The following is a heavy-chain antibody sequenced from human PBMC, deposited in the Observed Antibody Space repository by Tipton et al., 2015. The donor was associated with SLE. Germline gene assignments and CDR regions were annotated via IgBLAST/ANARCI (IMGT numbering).Heavy chain of an antibody. CDR2: IRYDGNLR. CDR1: GFTFKTYG. V-gene: IGHV3-30*02. CDR3: AREPSSLDAFDI. Sequence: SLRLSCAASGFTFKTYGMHWVRQAPGKGLEWVAFIRYDGNLRYYTDSVKGRFSISRDNSKNALYLQMNSLRVEDTAVYYCAREPSSLDAFDIWGQGTMVTVSS. D-gene: IGHD6-6*01. J-gene: IGHJ3*02.